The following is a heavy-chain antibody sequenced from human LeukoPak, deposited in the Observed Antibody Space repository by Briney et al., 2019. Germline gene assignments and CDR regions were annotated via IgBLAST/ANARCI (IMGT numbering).Heavy chain of an antibody. CDR2: IYTSGST. CDR1: GGSINTYY. CDR3: ARAILRRIVGWAPFELSNWFDP. D-gene: IGHD2-21*01. V-gene: IGHV4-4*07. Sequence: SETLSLTCTVSGGSINTYYWSWIRQPAGKGLEYIGRIYTSGSTNYNPSLKSRVTMSVDTSKNQFSLKLSSVTAADTAVYYCARAILRRIVGWAPFELSNWFDPWGQGTLVTVSS. J-gene: IGHJ5*02.